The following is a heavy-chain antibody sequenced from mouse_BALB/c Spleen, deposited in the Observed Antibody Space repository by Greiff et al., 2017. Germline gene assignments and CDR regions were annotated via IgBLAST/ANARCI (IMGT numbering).Heavy chain of an antibody. CDR1: GYTFTSYD. Sequence: QVQLQQSGAELVKPGASVKLSCKASGYTFTSYDINWVRQRPEQGLEWIGWIFPGDGSTKSNEKSKGKATLTTDKPTSPAYMQHRRLTSADSAVSFGASCIHDFGCGFAYWGQGTLVTVSA. CDR3: ASCIHDFGCGFAY. J-gene: IGHJ3*01. CDR2: IFPGDGST. D-gene: IGHD1-2*01. V-gene: IGHV1-85*01.